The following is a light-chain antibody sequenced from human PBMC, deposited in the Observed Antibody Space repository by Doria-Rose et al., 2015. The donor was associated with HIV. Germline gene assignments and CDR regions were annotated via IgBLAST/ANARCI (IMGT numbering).Light chain of an antibody. V-gene: IGKV3-20*01. Sequence: TQSPGTLSLSPGERATLSCRASQSFSSTYLAWYQQKPGQAPSLLIYDGSTRATGIPDRFNASGSGTDSTLTINRLEPEDFALYYCHQYGTSWTFGQGTKVEI. CDR2: DGS. CDR1: QSFSSTY. CDR3: HQYGTSWT. J-gene: IGKJ1*01.